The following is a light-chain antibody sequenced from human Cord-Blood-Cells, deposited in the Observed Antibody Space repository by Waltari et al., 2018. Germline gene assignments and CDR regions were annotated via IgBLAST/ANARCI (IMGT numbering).Light chain of an antibody. Sequence: QSALTQPASVSGSPGQSITISCTGTSRDVGGYTYVSWYQQPPGKAPKLMIYDVSNRPSGVSNRFSGSKSGNTASLTISGLQAEDEADYYCSSYTSSSTVFGGGTKLTVL. CDR1: SRDVGGYTY. CDR2: DVS. V-gene: IGLV2-14*01. CDR3: SSYTSSSTV. J-gene: IGLJ2*01.